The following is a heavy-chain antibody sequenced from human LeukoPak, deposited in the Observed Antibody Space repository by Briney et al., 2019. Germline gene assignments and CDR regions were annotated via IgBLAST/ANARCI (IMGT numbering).Heavy chain of an antibody. V-gene: IGHV3-73*01. Sequence: GGSLRPSCAASGFTFSGSAIHWVRQASGKGLEWVGRVRSKANTYATAYAASVKGRFTISRDDSKNTAYLQMNSLKTEDTTVYYCTQGGGGYEYDAFQIWGRGTMVTVSS. J-gene: IGHJ3*02. CDR2: VRSKANTYAT. D-gene: IGHD5-12*01. CDR3: TQGGGGYEYDAFQI. CDR1: GFTFSGSA.